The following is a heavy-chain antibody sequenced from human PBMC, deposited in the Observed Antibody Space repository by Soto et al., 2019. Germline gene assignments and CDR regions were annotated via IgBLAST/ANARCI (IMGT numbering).Heavy chain of an antibody. Sequence: SETLSLTCSVSGGSISSNNYYWGWLPQPTGKGLKWVGSIYYSGSTNYNPSLKSRVTISVDTSKNQFTLKLSSVTAADTAVYYCARTITMVRGVIITTGPKYYFDYWGQGTLVTVSS. CDR3: ARTITMVRGVIITTGPKYYFDY. CDR2: IYYSGST. D-gene: IGHD3-10*01. V-gene: IGHV4-39*06. J-gene: IGHJ4*02. CDR1: GGSISSNNYY.